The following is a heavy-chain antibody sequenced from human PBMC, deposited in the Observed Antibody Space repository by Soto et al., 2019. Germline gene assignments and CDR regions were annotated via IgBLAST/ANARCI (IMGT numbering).Heavy chain of an antibody. CDR3: ARGRGDSGYDLYYFDY. D-gene: IGHD5-12*01. J-gene: IGHJ4*02. Sequence: QVQLVQSGAEVKTPGSSVKVSCKASGGTFSSYTISWVRQAPGQGLEWMGRIIPILGIANYAQKFPGRVTITADKSTSTAYMELSSLRSEDTAVYYCARGRGDSGYDLYYFDYWGQGTLVTVSS. V-gene: IGHV1-69*02. CDR2: IIPILGIA. CDR1: GGTFSSYT.